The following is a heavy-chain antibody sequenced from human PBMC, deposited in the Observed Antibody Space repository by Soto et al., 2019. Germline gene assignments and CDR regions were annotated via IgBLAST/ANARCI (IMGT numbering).Heavy chain of an antibody. D-gene: IGHD3-9*01. V-gene: IGHV4-30-4*01. Sequence: SKTLSLTCTVSGGSISSGDYYWSWIRQPPGKGLEWIGYIYYSGSTYYNPSLKSRVTISVDTSKNQFSLKLSSVTAADTAVYYCARSYSWGGYDILTPLGQLAWFDPWGQGTLVTVSS. CDR1: GGSISSGDYY. CDR3: ARSYSWGGYDILTPLGQLAWFDP. J-gene: IGHJ5*02. CDR2: IYYSGST.